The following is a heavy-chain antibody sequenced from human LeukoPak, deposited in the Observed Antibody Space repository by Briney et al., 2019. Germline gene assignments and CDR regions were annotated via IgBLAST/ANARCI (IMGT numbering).Heavy chain of an antibody. CDR3: ARHTAYRAAFDI. D-gene: IGHD1-14*01. CDR2: AYYSGHT. Sequence: SETLSLTCTVSGGSISDNYWSWIRQPPGKGLEWIGYAYYSGHTNYNSSLKSRVTISVDTSKNQFSLRLNSVTAADTAVYYCARHTAYRAAFDIWGQGTLVTVSS. V-gene: IGHV4-59*08. CDR1: GGSISDNY. J-gene: IGHJ3*02.